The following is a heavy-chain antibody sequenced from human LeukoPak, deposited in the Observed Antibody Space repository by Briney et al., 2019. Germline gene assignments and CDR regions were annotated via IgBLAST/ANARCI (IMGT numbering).Heavy chain of an antibody. D-gene: IGHD3-3*01. V-gene: IGHV1-69*06. Sequence: SVKVSCKTSGYTFTGYYMHWVRQAPGQGLEWMGGIIPIFGTANYAQKFQGRVTITADKSTSTAYMELSSLRSEDTAVYYCARWHYDFWSGYSIWGQGTLVTVSS. CDR3: ARWHYDFWSGYSI. J-gene: IGHJ4*02. CDR1: GYTFTGYY. CDR2: IIPIFGTA.